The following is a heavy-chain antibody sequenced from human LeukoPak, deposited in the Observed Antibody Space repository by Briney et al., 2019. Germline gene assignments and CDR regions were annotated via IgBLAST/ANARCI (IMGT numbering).Heavy chain of an antibody. CDR3: ARHSGIGMAQLYFDY. Sequence: SETLSLTCNVSGGSISNYYWTWIRQPAGRGLEWIGRIYSSGTTTYNPSLKSRVAMSVDTSRNQFSLKLSSVTAADTAVYHCARHSGIGMAQLYFDYWGQGTLVTVSS. CDR1: GGSISNYY. CDR2: IYSSGTT. D-gene: IGHD1-26*01. V-gene: IGHV4-4*07. J-gene: IGHJ4*02.